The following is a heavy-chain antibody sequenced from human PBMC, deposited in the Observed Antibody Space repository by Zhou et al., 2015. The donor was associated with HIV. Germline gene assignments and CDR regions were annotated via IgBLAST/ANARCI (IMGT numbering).Heavy chain of an antibody. Sequence: QVQLVQSGAEVKKPGSSVKVSCKSSGGTFSTYPISWVRQAPGHGLQWMGGDIAYRWFFNLRTELAGQSHNYRGRIARTVYMELRSLTSDDTAVYFCARGAATTFGYYNGMDVWGRRDRRSPSL. J-gene: IGHJ6*02. CDR2: IAYRWFF. D-gene: IGHD3-10*02. CDR1: GGTFSTYP. CDR3: ARGAATTFGYYNGMDV. V-gene: IGHV1-69*01.